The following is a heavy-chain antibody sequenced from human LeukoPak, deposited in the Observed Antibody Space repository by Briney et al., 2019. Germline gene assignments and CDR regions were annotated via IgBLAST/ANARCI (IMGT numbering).Heavy chain of an antibody. D-gene: IGHD5/OR15-5a*01. CDR3: ATLVSTRYYFDY. Sequence: PSETLSLTCTVSGGSISSSSYYWGWIRQPPGKGLEWIGSIYYSGSTYYNPSLKSRVTISVDTSKNQFSLRLTSVTAADTAVYFCATLVSTRYYFDYWGQGTLVTVSS. J-gene: IGHJ4*02. CDR2: IYYSGST. CDR1: GGSISSSSYY. V-gene: IGHV4-39*07.